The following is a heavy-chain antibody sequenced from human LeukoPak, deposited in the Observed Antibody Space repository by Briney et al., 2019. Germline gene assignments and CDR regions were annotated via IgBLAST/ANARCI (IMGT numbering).Heavy chain of an antibody. CDR2: IRQDGGER. V-gene: IGHV3-7*03. CDR3: ARSRAAVVMGELIPSFYYGMDV. J-gene: IGHJ6*02. D-gene: IGHD3-16*01. CDR1: GFTFSNYW. Sequence: GGSMRLSCAASGFTFSNYWMNWVRQVPGKGLEWVATIRQDGGERYYVDSVEGRFTISRDNGKTSVYLQMNSLRADDTAVYYCARSRAAVVMGELIPSFYYGMDVWGQGTTVTVSS.